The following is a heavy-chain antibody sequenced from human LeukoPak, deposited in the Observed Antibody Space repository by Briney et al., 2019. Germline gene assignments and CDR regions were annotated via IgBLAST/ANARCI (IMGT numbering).Heavy chain of an antibody. CDR2: IKQDGSEK. V-gene: IGHV3-7*01. Sequence: GGSLRLSCAASGFTFSSYAMSWVRQAPGKGLEWVANIKQDGSEKYYVDSVKGRFTISRDNAKNSLYLQMNSLRAEDTAVYYCARGSYYYDSSGYYWGQGTLVTVSS. CDR1: GFTFSSYA. CDR3: ARGSYYYDSSGYY. D-gene: IGHD3-22*01. J-gene: IGHJ4*02.